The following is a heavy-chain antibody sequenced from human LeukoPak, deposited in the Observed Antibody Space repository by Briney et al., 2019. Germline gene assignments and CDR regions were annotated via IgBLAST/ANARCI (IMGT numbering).Heavy chain of an antibody. CDR3: ASYSGSYYPYYYYYYMDV. CDR2: IIPIFGTA. J-gene: IGHJ6*03. CDR1: GGTFSSYA. D-gene: IGHD1-26*01. Sequence: ASVKISCEASGGTFSSYAISWVRQAPGQGLEWMGGIIPIFGTANYAQKFQGRVTITADKSTSTAYMELSSLRSEDTAVYYCASYSGSYYPYYYYYYMDVWGKGTTVTVSS. V-gene: IGHV1-69*06.